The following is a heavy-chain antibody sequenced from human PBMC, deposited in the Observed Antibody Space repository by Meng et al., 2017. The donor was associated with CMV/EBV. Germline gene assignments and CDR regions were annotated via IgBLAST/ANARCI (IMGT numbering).Heavy chain of an antibody. Sequence: GGSLRLSCAASGFTLSSYAMHWVRQAPGKGLEWVAVISYDGSNKYYADSVKGRFTISRDNSKNTLYLQMNSLRAEDTAVYYCARSKTYYDILTGLYWGQGTPVTVSS. CDR3: ARSKTYYDILTGLY. D-gene: IGHD3-9*01. CDR1: GFTLSSYA. V-gene: IGHV3-30-3*01. J-gene: IGHJ4*02. CDR2: ISYDGSNK.